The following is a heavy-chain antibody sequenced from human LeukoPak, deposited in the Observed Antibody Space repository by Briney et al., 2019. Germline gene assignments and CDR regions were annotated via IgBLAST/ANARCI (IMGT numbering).Heavy chain of an antibody. J-gene: IGHJ3*01. V-gene: IGHV4-30-4*01. CDR2: IYYTGST. D-gene: IGHD3-22*01. CDR3: ARDNYDSSGYYEHALDL. CDR1: GGSISSGDYY. Sequence: SQTLSHTCTVSGGSISSGDYYWTWIRQPPGKGLEWIAYIYYTGSTYYNPSLKSRVTISVDTSKNQFSLKMTSLTAADTAVYYCARDNYDSSGYYEHALDLWGQGTMVTVSS.